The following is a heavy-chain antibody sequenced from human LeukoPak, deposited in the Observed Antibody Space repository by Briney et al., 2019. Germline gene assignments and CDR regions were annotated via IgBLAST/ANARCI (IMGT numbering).Heavy chain of an antibody. D-gene: IGHD6-13*01. V-gene: IGHV1-2*04. CDR1: GYTFTGYY. Sequence: GASVKVSCKASGYTFTGYYMHWVRQAPGQGLEWMGWINPNSGGTNYAQKFRGWVTMTRDTSISTAYMELSRLRSDDTAVYYCARVDSSSWYYFDYWGQGTLVTVSS. CDR3: ARVDSSSWYYFDY. J-gene: IGHJ4*02. CDR2: INPNSGGT.